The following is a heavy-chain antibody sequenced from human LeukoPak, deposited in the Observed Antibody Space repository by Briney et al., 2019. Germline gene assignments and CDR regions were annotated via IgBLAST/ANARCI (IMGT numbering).Heavy chain of an antibody. Sequence: GGSLRLSCAASGFTFSTYNMDWVRQAPGKGLEWVSSISSSSTYIYYADSLKGRFTISRDNAKNSLYLQMNSLRAEDTAVYYCARGYSGYVRPFDYWGHGTLVTVSS. D-gene: IGHD5-12*01. J-gene: IGHJ4*01. CDR1: GFTFSTYN. CDR2: ISSSSTYI. CDR3: ARGYSGYVRPFDY. V-gene: IGHV3-21*01.